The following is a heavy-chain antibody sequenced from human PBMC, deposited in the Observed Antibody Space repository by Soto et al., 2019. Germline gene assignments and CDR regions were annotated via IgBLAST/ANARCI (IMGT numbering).Heavy chain of an antibody. CDR1: GGTFSNYA. J-gene: IGHJ4*02. CDR3: ARDSPDSSDYYRFFDY. CDR2: IIPIFGTT. D-gene: IGHD3-22*01. V-gene: IGHV1-69*13. Sequence: SVKVSCKASGGTFSNYAISWVRQAPGQGPEWMGGIIPIFGTTKYARKFQGRVTITADESTSTAYMELSGLKSEDTAVYYCARDSPDSSDYYRFFDYWGQGTLVTVSS.